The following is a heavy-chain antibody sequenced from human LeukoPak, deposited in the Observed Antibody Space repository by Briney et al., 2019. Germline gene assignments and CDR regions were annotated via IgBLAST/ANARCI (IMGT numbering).Heavy chain of an antibody. J-gene: IGHJ4*02. CDR2: ICYDDTTK. Sequence: GRSLRLSCAASGFTFKNHGMHWVRQAPGKGREGVAVICYDDTTKYYGDSVKGRFTISRDNSRNTLYLQMNSLRAEDTAVYYCARDHRTGSYYPDYWGQGTPVTVSS. CDR1: GFTFKNHG. D-gene: IGHD3-10*01. CDR3: ARDHRTGSYYPDY. V-gene: IGHV3-33*01.